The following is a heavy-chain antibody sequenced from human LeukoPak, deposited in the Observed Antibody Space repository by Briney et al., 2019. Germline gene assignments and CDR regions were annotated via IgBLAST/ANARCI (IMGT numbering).Heavy chain of an antibody. CDR1: GFIFDDYA. CDR2: ISWNSGSI. J-gene: IGHJ4*02. Sequence: PGGSLTLSCAASGFIFDDYAMHWLRHAPGKGLEGVSGISWNSGSIHYPHPVKGRFTISRDNAKNSLYLQMHSLRAEDTALYFCAKDKGFGGVIAAFDYWGQGTLVTVSS. D-gene: IGHD3-16*02. CDR3: AKDKGFGGVIAAFDY. V-gene: IGHV3-9*01.